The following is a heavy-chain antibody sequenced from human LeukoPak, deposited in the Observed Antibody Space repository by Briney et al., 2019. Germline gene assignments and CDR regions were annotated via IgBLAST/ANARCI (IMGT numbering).Heavy chain of an antibody. CDR2: INPNSGGT. CDR1: GYTFTGYY. V-gene: IGHV1-2*02. CDR3: ARLYYYGMDV. J-gene: IGHJ6*02. Sequence: EASVKVSCKASGYTFTGYYIHWVRQAPGQGLEWMGWINPNSGGTNYAQKFQGRVTMTRDTSISTAYMELSRLRSDDTAVYYCARLYYYGMDVWGQGTTVTVSS.